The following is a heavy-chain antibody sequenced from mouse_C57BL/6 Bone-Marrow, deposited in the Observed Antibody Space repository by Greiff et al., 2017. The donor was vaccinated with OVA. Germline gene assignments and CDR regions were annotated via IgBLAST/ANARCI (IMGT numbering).Heavy chain of an antibody. Sequence: EVKLQESGPGLVKPSQSLSLTCSVTGYSITSGYYWNWIRQFPGNKLEWMGYISYDGSNNYNPSLKNRISITRDTDKNQFFLKLNSVTTEDTATYYCARDSSGLDYWGQGTTLTVSS. CDR3: ARDSSGLDY. J-gene: IGHJ2*01. D-gene: IGHD3-2*02. V-gene: IGHV3-6*01. CDR2: ISYDGSN. CDR1: GYSITSGYY.